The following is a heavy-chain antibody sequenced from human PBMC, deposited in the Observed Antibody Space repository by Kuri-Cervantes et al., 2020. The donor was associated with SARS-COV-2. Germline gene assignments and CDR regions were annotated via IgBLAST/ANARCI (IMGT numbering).Heavy chain of an antibody. J-gene: IGHJ4*02. CDR2: IYTSGST. D-gene: IGHD6-19*01. V-gene: IGHV4-4*07. Sequence: GSLRLSCTVSGGSISSYYWSWIRQPAGKGLEWIGRIYTSGSTNYNPSLKSRVTMSVDTSKNQFSLKLSSVTAADTAVYYCARDPGTAVAGGFDYWGQGTLVTVSS. CDR1: GGSISSYY. CDR3: ARDPGTAVAGGFDY.